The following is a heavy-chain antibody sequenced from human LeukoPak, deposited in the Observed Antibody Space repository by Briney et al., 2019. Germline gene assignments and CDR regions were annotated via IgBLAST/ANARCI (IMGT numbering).Heavy chain of an antibody. CDR3: ARDLAIPGGSYYFDS. V-gene: IGHV4-59*01. J-gene: IGHJ4*02. CDR2: IFHTGST. CDR1: GGSFRTYY. D-gene: IGHD2-8*02. Sequence: SETLSLTCTVSGGSFRTYYWTWIRQPPGKGLEWIGFIFHTGSTNYTPSLKSRITMSVESSKNQFSLKVTSVTAADTAVYYCARDLAIPGGSYYFDSWGQGTLVTVSS.